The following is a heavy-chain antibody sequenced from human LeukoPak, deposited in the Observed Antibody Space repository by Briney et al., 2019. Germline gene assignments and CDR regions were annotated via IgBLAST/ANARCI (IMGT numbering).Heavy chain of an antibody. D-gene: IGHD3-22*01. CDR2: ISSSSSTI. J-gene: IGHJ4*02. CDR1: EFTFNNYS. V-gene: IGHV3-48*01. Sequence: GGSLRLSCAASEFTFNNYSMNWVRQAPGKGLEWVSYISSSSSTIYYADSVKGRFTISRDNAKNSLYLQMNSLRAEDTTVYYCARDLWLLHFDYWGQGTLVTVSS. CDR3: ARDLWLLHFDY.